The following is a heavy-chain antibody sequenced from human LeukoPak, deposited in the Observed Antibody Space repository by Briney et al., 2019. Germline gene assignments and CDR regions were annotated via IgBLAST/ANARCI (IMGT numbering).Heavy chain of an antibody. V-gene: IGHV3-49*03. CDR2: ISSRPFGGTT. D-gene: IGHD4-17*01. CDR3: TRDGSGDYVADY. Sequence: GGSLRLSCTASGFSFGDYGMSWFRQAPGKGLEWICFISSRPFGGTTEYATSVKGRFTILRDDSQNIAYLDMNNLKSEDTAVYYCTRDGSGDYVADYWGQGTLVTVSS. CDR1: GFSFGDYG. J-gene: IGHJ4*02.